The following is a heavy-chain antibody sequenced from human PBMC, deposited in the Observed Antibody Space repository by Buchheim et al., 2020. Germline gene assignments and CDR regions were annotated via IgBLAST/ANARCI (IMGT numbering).Heavy chain of an antibody. CDR1: GYTFTSYA. CDR2: INAGNGNT. J-gene: IGHJ4*02. CDR3: ARDASITMVRGVTHFDY. D-gene: IGHD3-10*01. Sequence: QVQLVQSGAEVKKPGASVKVSCKASGYTFTSYAMHWVRQAPGQRLEWMGWINAGNGNTKYSQKFQGRVTITRDTSASTAYMELSSLRSEDTAVYYCARDASITMVRGVTHFDYWGQATL. V-gene: IGHV1-3*01.